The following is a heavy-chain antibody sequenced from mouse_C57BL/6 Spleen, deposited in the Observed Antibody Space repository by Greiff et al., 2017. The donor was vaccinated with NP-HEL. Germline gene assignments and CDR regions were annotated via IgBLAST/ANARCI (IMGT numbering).Heavy chain of an antibody. CDR1: GFTFSDYG. V-gene: IGHV5-17*01. Sequence: DVHLVESGGGLVKPGGSLKLSCAASGFTFSDYGMHWVRQAPEKGLEWVAYISSGSSTIYYADTVQGRFTISRDNAKNTLFLQMTSLRSEDTAMYYCANLYFDVWGTGTTVPVSS. CDR2: ISSGSSTI. J-gene: IGHJ1*03. CDR3: ANLYFDV.